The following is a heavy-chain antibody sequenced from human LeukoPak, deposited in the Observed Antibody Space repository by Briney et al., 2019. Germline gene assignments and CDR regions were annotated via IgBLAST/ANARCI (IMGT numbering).Heavy chain of an antibody. Sequence: GGSLRLSCAASGFSFTSYEMNWVRQAPGKGLEWVSYISTGGITIYYADSVKGRFTISRDNAKNSLYLQMNSLRAEDTAVYYCARQGYYYYGLDVWGQGTTVSVSS. V-gene: IGHV3-48*03. CDR2: ISTGGITI. J-gene: IGHJ6*02. CDR3: ARQGYYYYGLDV. CDR1: GFSFTSYE.